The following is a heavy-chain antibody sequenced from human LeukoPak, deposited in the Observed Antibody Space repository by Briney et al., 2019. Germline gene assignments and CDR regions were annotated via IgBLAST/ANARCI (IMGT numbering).Heavy chain of an antibody. Sequence: GGSLRLSCTVSGFTVSSNSMSWVRQAPGKGLEWVSTISNSDDNTYYADSVKGRFTISRDNSKNTLYLQMNSLTAEDTAIYYCAKATGTLGNWGQGTLVTVSA. J-gene: IGHJ4*02. CDR3: AKATGTLGN. D-gene: IGHD1-1*01. V-gene: IGHV3-23*01. CDR2: ISNSDDNT. CDR1: GFTVSSNS.